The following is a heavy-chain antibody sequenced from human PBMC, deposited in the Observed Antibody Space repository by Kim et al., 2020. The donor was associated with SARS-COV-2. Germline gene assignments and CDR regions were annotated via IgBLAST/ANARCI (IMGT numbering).Heavy chain of an antibody. CDR3: ARNWLPDY. J-gene: IGHJ4*02. Sequence: GGSLRLSCAASGFTFSGNTLQWVRRAPGKGLEWVAVISPDGSNKYYADSLKGRFTISRDNSRSTVYLQINSLRVEDTAVYYCARNWLPDYWGQGTLLTVST. CDR2: ISPDGSNK. CDR1: GFTFSGNT. D-gene: IGHD5-12*01. V-gene: IGHV3-30-3*01.